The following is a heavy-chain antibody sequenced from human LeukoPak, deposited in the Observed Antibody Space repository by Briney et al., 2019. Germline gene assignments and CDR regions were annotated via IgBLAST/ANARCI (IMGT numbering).Heavy chain of an antibody. V-gene: IGHV1-18*01. D-gene: IGHD5-24*01. CDR1: GYTFTSYG. J-gene: IGHJ4*02. CDR3: ARLGRDGYNSYYFDY. Sequence: ASVKVSCKASGYTFTSYGISWVRQAPGQGLEWMGWISAYNGNTNYAQKLQGRVTMTTDTSTSTAYMELRSLRSDDTAVYYCARLGRDGYNSYYFDYWGQGTLVTVSS. CDR2: ISAYNGNT.